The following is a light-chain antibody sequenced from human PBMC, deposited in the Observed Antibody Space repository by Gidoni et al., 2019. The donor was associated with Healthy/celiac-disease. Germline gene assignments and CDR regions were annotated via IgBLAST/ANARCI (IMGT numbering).Light chain of an antibody. CDR3: SSYTSSSTYV. J-gene: IGLJ1*01. CDR1: SSDVGGYNY. V-gene: IGLV2-14*03. CDR2: DVS. Sequence: QSALTQPASVSGSPGQSTTISCTGTSSDVGGYNYVPWYQQHPGKAPKLMIYDVSNRPSGVSMRFSGSKSGNTASLTISGLQSEDEADYYCSSYTSSSTYVFGTGTKVTVL.